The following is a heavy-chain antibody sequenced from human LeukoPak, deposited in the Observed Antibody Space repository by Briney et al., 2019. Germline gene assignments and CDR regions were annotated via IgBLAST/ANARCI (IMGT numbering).Heavy chain of an antibody. CDR2: IWYDGDRK. CDR1: GFTFSSDG. Sequence: PGGSLRLSCEISGFTFSSDGMHWVRQAPGKGLEWLAVIWYDGDRKHYADSVKGRFTISGDKSKNTVYLEMNSLRGEDTAVYYCARGKIRMLGYYDYYYGMDVWAKGPQSPSP. CDR3: ARGKIRMLGYYDYYYGMDV. V-gene: IGHV3-33*01. J-gene: IGHJ6*02. D-gene: IGHD3-3*01.